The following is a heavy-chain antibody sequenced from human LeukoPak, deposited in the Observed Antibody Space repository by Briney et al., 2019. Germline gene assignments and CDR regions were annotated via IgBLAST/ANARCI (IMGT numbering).Heavy chain of an antibody. CDR1: GFSFSSYL. J-gene: IGHJ3*02. CDR2: IGFDVSKI. V-gene: IGHV3-33*01. D-gene: IGHD2-15*01. Sequence: SGGSLRLSCAASGFSFSSYLMHWVRQAPGKGLEWVALIGFDVSKIYYADSVKGRFTISRDNSKNTLYLQMNSLRDEDTAVYFRARERLENCNDGSCPDALDIWGQGTMVTISS. CDR3: ARERLENCNDGSCPDALDI.